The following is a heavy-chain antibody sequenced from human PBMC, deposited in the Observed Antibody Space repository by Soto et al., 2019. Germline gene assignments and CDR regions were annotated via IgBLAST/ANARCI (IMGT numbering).Heavy chain of an antibody. J-gene: IGHJ5*02. CDR3: ARVSATGTRWFDP. CDR1: GGSFSSGAYY. V-gene: IGHV4-31*03. CDR2: ISYRGTP. D-gene: IGHD6-13*01. Sequence: QVQLQESGPGLVKPSQNLSLTCTVSGGSFSSGAYYWSWVRRHPGMGLEWIGYISYRGTPYYNPCLKSRLTISVDASKNQFSLRLSSVTAADTAVYYCARVSATGTRWFDPWGQGTLVTVSS.